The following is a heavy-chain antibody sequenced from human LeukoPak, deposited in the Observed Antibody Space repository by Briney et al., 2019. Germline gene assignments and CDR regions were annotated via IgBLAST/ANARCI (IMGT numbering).Heavy chain of an antibody. CDR1: GFTFSSYS. D-gene: IGHD3-3*01. V-gene: IGHV3-48*02. Sequence: GGSLRLSCAASGFTFSSYSMNWVRQAPGKGLEWVSYISSSSSTIYYADSVKGRFTISRDNAKNSLYLQMNSLRDEDTAVYYCARGGVSTIFGVVISIYGMDVWGQGTTVTVSS. J-gene: IGHJ6*02. CDR2: ISSSSSTI. CDR3: ARGGVSTIFGVVISIYGMDV.